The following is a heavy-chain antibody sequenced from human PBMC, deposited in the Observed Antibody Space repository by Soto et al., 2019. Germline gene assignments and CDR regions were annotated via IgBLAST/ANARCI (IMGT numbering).Heavy chain of an antibody. D-gene: IGHD1-26*01. J-gene: IGHJ4*02. Sequence: ASVKVSCKTSGGTFRTYTISWVRQAPGQGLEWMGRIIPILDVANYAQKFQGRVTMTGDKSTSTAHMELRSLTSEDTAVYYCATRREPHGFDFWGQGTLVTVSS. CDR3: ATRREPHGFDF. V-gene: IGHV1-69*02. CDR1: GGTFRTYT. CDR2: IIPILDVA.